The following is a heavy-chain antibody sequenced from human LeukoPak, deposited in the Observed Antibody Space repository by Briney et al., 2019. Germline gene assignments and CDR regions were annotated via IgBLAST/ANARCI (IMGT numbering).Heavy chain of an antibody. J-gene: IGHJ4*02. CDR1: GGSISSYY. CDR3: ARGFMYGTFDY. D-gene: IGHD2-8*01. V-gene: IGHV4-59*01. CDR2: IYYSGST. Sequence: SETLSLTCTVSGGSISSYYWSWIRQPPGKGLEWIGYIYYSGSTNYNPSLKSRVTISVDTSKNQFSLKLNSVTAADTAVYYCARGFMYGTFDYWGQGTLVTVSS.